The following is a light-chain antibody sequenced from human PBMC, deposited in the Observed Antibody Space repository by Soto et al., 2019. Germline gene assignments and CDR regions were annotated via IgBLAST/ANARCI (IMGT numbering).Light chain of an antibody. Sequence: QSVLTQPPSVSGAPGQRVTISCNGSSSNIGAGYDVHWYQQLPGTAPKLLIYGNSNRPSGVPDRFSGSKSGTSASLAITGLQAEDEADYYCQSYDSSLRVVFGGGTKVTVL. V-gene: IGLV1-40*01. CDR1: SSNIGAGYD. CDR3: QSYDSSLRVV. CDR2: GNS. J-gene: IGLJ2*01.